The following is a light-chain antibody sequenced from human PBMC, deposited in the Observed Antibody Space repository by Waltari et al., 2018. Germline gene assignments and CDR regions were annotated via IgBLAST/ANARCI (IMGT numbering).Light chain of an antibody. J-gene: IGKJ2*01. Sequence: DIVMTQSPDSLAVSLGERATINCKSSQSILYSSSNKNYLAGYQQKPGQPPKLLICWASTRESGVPDRVSGSGSGTDFTLTISSLQAEDVAVYYCQQYYSTPGYTFGQGTKLEIK. CDR3: QQYYSTPGYT. V-gene: IGKV4-1*01. CDR1: QSILYSSSNKNY. CDR2: WAS.